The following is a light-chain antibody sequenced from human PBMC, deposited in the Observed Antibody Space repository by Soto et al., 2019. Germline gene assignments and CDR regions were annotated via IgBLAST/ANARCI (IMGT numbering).Light chain of an antibody. Sequence: SYELTQPLSVSVAPGKTARITCGGNNIGSKSVHWYQQKPGQAPVLLFYYDSDRPSGLPERFSGSKSGNTATLTISRVEAGDEADYYCQVWDSSSDHVVFGGGTKLTVL. CDR1: NIGSKS. J-gene: IGLJ2*01. CDR2: YDS. CDR3: QVWDSSSDHVV. V-gene: IGLV3-21*04.